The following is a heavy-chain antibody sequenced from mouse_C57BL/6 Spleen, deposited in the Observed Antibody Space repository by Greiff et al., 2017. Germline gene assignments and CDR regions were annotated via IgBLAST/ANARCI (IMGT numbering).Heavy chain of an antibody. CDR1: GFNIKDDY. J-gene: IGHJ3*01. Sequence: VQLQQSGAELVRPGASVKLSCTASGFNIKDDYMHWVKQRPEQGLEWIGWIDPENGDTEYASKFQGKATITADTSSNTAYLQLSSLTPEDTAVYYCTTGIYYGTTYWGQGTLVTVSA. CDR2: IDPENGDT. D-gene: IGHD2-1*01. CDR3: TTGIYYGTTY. V-gene: IGHV14-4*01.